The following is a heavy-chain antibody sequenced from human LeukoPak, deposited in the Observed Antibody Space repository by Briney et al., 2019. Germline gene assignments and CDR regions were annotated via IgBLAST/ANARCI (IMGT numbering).Heavy chain of an antibody. CDR3: ARRPDCSRTSCLLAAFDS. D-gene: IGHD2-2*01. V-gene: IGHV4-39*01. J-gene: IGHJ4*02. CDR2: IYYSGST. CDR1: GGSISSSSYY. Sequence: NPSETLSLTCTVSGGSISSSSYYWGWIRQPPGKGLEWIGSIYYSGSTYYNPSLKSRVTISVDRSKNQFSLKLSSVTAADTAVYYCARRPDCSRTSCLLAAFDSWGQGTLVTVSS.